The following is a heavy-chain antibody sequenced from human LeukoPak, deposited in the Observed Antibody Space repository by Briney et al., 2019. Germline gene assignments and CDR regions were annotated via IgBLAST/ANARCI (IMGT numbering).Heavy chain of an antibody. D-gene: IGHD4-17*01. CDR3: ATVKYDYGDPVGWFDP. V-gene: IGHV3-53*01. J-gene: IGHJ5*02. CDR1: GFTFSDYY. Sequence: QAGGSLRLSCAASGFTFSDYYMSWIRQAPGKGLEWVSHILSTGTTYYADSMRGRFTISRDNSKNTLYLLMTSLRADDTAVYYCATVKYDYGDPVGWFDPWGQGTLVTVSS. CDR2: ILSTGTT.